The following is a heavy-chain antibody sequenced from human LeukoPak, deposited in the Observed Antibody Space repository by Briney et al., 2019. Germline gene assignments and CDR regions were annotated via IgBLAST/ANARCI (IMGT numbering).Heavy chain of an antibody. D-gene: IGHD3-16*02. CDR1: GYTFTGYY. CDR2: INPNSGGT. J-gene: IGHJ4*02. CDR3: ARVPYYDYVWGSYRPHYYFDY. V-gene: IGHV1-2*02. Sequence: GASVKVSCKASGYTFTGYYMHWVRQAPGQGLEWMGWINPNSGGTNYAQKFQGRVTMTRDTSISTAYMELSRLRSDDTAVYYCARVPYYDYVWGSYRPHYYFDYWGQGTLVTVSS.